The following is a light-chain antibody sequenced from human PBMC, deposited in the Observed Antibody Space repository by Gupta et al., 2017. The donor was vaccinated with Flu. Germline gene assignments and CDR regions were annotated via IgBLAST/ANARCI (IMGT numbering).Light chain of an antibody. CDR1: HAITSH. Sequence: IQLTQSPSSLSASIGDRITITCRASHAITSHLLWFQLKSGQAPKSLVYAASALRSGVPTRFSGSESGTDFNLTINGLQPEDFATYFCQQYSNITHTFGQGTRVEIK. J-gene: IGKJ2*01. V-gene: IGKV1-16*01. CDR2: AAS. CDR3: QQYSNITHT.